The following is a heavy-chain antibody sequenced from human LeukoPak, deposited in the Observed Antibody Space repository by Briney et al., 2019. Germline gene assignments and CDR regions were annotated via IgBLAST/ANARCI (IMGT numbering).Heavy chain of an antibody. J-gene: IGHJ4*02. Sequence: GGSLRLSCAASGFTFSRNSMHWVRQAPGKGLEWVAFIRYDGSNKYYADSVKGRFTISRDNSKNTLYLQMNSLRAEDTAVYYCAKDLRLDDSSGYYYPFPDYWGQGTLVTVSS. D-gene: IGHD3-22*01. CDR1: GFTFSRNS. CDR2: IRYDGSNK. V-gene: IGHV3-30*02. CDR3: AKDLRLDDSSGYYYPFPDY.